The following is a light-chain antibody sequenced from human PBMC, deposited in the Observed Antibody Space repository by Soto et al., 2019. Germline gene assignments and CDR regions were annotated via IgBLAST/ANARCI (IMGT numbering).Light chain of an antibody. J-gene: IGLJ2*01. CDR3: SSYTSSSTRV. V-gene: IGLV2-14*01. Sequence: QSVLTQPASVSGSPGQSITISCTGTSSDVGGYNYVSWYQQHPGKAPKLIIYEVSKRPSGISNRFSGSKSGNTASLTISGLQAEDEADYYCSSYTSSSTRVFGGGTKVTVL. CDR1: SSDVGGYNY. CDR2: EVS.